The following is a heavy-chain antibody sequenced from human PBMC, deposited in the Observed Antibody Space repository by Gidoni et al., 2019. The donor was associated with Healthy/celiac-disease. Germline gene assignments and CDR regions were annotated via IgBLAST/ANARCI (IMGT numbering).Heavy chain of an antibody. CDR2: ISGSGSRK. Sequence: EVQLFHSGGGFVYPGGSLCLSCAAPGFAFCLDSMSWVRQAPGKGLEWVANISGSGSRKDYADSVKGRFTISRDNAKNTLYLQMNSLRAEDTAVYYCAKDERVVVRMLEGVFDYWGQGTMVTVSS. J-gene: IGHJ4*02. CDR1: GFAFCLDS. CDR3: AKDERVVVRMLEGVFDY. V-gene: IGHV3-23*01. D-gene: IGHD2-15*01.